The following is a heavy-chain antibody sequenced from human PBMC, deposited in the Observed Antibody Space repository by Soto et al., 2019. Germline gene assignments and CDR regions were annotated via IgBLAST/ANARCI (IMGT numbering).Heavy chain of an antibody. J-gene: IGHJ6*03. CDR2: VSGSGDST. CDR1: RFTFSSYG. Sequence: HLLETGGGLVQPGGSLRLSCAASRFTFSSYGMSWVRQAPGKGVEWVSSVSGSGDSTYYADSVKGRFTISRDNPKNTLHLQMNSLRAEDTAVYYCAKDRTTYDYYMDVWGKGTTVTVSS. V-gene: IGHV3-23*01. CDR3: AKDRTTYDYYMDV.